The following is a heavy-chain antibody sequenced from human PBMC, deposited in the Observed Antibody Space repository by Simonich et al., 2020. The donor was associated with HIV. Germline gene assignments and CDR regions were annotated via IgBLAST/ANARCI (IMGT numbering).Heavy chain of an antibody. CDR2: INHRRST. CDR1: GGSFSGYY. J-gene: IGHJ4*02. Sequence: QVQLQQWGAGLLKPSETLSLTCAVYGGSFSGYYWSWIRQPPGKGLGWIGEINHRRSTNYNPSLKSRVTISGATSKNQFSLKLSSVTAADTAVYYCARRHPTTVTTPYFDYWGQGTLVTVSS. D-gene: IGHD4-17*01. CDR3: ARRHPTTVTTPYFDY. V-gene: IGHV4-34*01.